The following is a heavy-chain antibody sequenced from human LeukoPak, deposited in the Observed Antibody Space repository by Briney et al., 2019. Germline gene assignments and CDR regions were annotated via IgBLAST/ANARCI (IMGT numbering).Heavy chain of an antibody. Sequence: SETLSLTCAVYGGSFWGYYWSWMPQPPGKGREGIGEINHSGSINYNPPLKRLVAISGGTSKNQFALKLSSVTAANTAVYYCARVRLATEGRVVVPAAKFGGYYYYGMDVWGKGTTVTVSS. V-gene: IGHV4-34*01. CDR1: GGSFWGYY. CDR2: INHSGSI. CDR3: ARVRLATEGRVVVPAAKFGGYYYYGMDV. D-gene: IGHD2-2*01. J-gene: IGHJ6*04.